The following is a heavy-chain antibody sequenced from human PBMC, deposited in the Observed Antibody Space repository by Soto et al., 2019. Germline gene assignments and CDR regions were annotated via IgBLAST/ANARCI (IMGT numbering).Heavy chain of an antibody. CDR2: TRNKANSYTT. V-gene: IGHV3-72*01. Sequence: PGGSLRLSCAASGFTFSDHYMDWVRQAPGKGLEWVGRTRNKANSYTTEYAASVKCSFTISRDDSKNSLHLQMNRLQTADTAVYYCARASRFGDSSGYYPYYFDYWGQGTLVTVSS. CDR3: ARASRFGDSSGYYPYYFDY. CDR1: GFTFSDHY. D-gene: IGHD3-22*01. J-gene: IGHJ4*02.